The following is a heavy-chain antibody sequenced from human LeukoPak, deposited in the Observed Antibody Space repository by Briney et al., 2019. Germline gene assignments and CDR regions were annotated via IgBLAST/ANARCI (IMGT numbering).Heavy chain of an antibody. CDR3: ARDLFN. D-gene: IGHD3-10*02. Sequence: GGSLRLSCAASGFTVSSNYMIWVRQAPGRGLGWVSGLHSGGDAYYADSVKGRFTISRDNSMNTLHLHMNSLRVEDTAIYFCARDLFNWGQGTLVTVSS. CDR1: GFTVSSNY. J-gene: IGHJ4*01. V-gene: IGHV3-66*01. CDR2: LHSGGDA.